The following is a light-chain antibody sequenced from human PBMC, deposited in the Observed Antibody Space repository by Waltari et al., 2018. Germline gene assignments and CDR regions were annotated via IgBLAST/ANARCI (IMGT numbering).Light chain of an antibody. CDR2: HAS. CDR3: QQYNRWPPLT. V-gene: IGKV3D-15*01. J-gene: IGKJ4*01. Sequence: EVVMTQSPATLSVSPGERATLSCRASQSIATDLAWYQHKPGQAPRLLIYHASTRATAIPTRFRGSGSGTDFTLTISGLQSEDSAVYYCQQYNRWPPLTFGGGTKVKI. CDR1: QSIATD.